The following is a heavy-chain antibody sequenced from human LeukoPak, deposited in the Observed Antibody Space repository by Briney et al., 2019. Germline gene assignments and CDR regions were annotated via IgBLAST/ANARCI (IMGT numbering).Heavy chain of an antibody. CDR2: ISNSNTYT. CDR1: GFTFGSYS. CDR3: AMSGIIDY. Sequence: GGSLRLSCAASGFTFGSYSMSWIRQAPGKGLEWVSYISNSNTYTNYADSVKGRFTISRDNAKNSLYLQMNSLRAEDTAVYYCAMSGIIDYWGQGTLVTVSS. D-gene: IGHD3-16*01. J-gene: IGHJ4*02. V-gene: IGHV3-21*05.